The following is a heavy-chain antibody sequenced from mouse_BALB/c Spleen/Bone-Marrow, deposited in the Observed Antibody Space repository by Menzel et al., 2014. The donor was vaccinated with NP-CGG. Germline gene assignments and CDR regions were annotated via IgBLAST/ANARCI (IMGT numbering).Heavy chain of an antibody. CDR2: INPDSRTI. CDR3: ARLGYYGCFAY. D-gene: IGHD2-3*01. Sequence: EVKLVESGGGLVQPGGSLKFSCAASGFDFSRYWMSWVRQAPGKGLEWIGEINPDSRTINYAPSLKYKFIISRDNAKNTLYLRMNKVRSEDTALYCCARLGYYGCFAYWGQGTPLTVSS. J-gene: IGHJ2*01. CDR1: GFDFSRYW. V-gene: IGHV4-1*02.